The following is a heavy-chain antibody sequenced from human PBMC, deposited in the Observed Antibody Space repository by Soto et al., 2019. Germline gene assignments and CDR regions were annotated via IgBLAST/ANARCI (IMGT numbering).Heavy chain of an antibody. CDR1: GYTFTSYY. CDR3: ASSWGAMAALDY. V-gene: IGHV1-46*01. D-gene: IGHD5-18*01. Sequence: ASVKVSCKASGYTFTSYYMHWVLQAPGQGLEWMGIINPSGGSTSYAQKFQGRVTMTRDTSTSTVYMELSSLRSEDTAVYYCASSWGAMAALDYWGQGTLVTVSS. CDR2: INPSGGST. J-gene: IGHJ4*02.